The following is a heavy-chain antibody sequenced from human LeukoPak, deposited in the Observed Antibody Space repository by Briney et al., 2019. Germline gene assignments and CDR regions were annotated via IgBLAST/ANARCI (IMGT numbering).Heavy chain of an antibody. CDR1: GYTFTGYY. CDR2: IIPIFGTA. CDR3: ARVPGYCSSTSCYVAGGAFDI. Sequence: ASVKVSCKASGYTFTGYYMHWVRQAPGQGLEWMGGIIPIFGTANYAQKFQGRVTITTDESTSTAYMELSSLRSEDTAVYYCARVPGYCSSTSCYVAGGAFDIWGQGTMVTVSS. V-gene: IGHV1-69*05. J-gene: IGHJ3*02. D-gene: IGHD2-2*01.